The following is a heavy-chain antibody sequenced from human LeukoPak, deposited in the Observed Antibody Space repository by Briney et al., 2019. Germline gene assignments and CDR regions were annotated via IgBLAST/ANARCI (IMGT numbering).Heavy chain of an antibody. CDR1: GFTVSNYG. V-gene: IGHV3-48*02. D-gene: IGHD2-8*02. CDR2: ISSSGTTI. Sequence: PGGSLRLSCAASGFTVSNYGMNWVRQVPGEGLEWVSYISSSGTTIYYADSVKGRFTISRDNAKNSLHLQMNSLRDEDTAVYYCARVTGTWWADYWGQGTLVTVSS. J-gene: IGHJ4*02. CDR3: ARVTGTWWADY.